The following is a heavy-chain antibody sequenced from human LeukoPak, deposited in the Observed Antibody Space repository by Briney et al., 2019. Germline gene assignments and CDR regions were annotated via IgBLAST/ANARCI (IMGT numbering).Heavy chain of an antibody. CDR2: MNPNSGNT. D-gene: IGHD6-25*01. CDR3: ARGGGPTPSGGFDP. J-gene: IGHJ5*02. V-gene: IGHV1-8*02. Sequence: ASVKVSCKASGGTFSSYAISWVRQAPGQGLEWMGRMNPNSGNTGYAQKFQGRVTMTRNTSISTAYMELSSLRSEDTAVYYCARGGGPTPSGGFDPWGQGTLVTVSS. CDR1: GGTFSSYA.